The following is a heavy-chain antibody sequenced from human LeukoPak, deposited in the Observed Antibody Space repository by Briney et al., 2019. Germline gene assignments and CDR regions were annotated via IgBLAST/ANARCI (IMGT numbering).Heavy chain of an antibody. CDR2: ISSSSSYI. Sequence: GGSLRLSCAASGFTFSSYSMNWVRQAPGKGLEWVSSISSSSSYIYYADSVRGRFTISRDNAKNSLYLQMNSLRAEDTAVYYCARYNRACFHYWGQGTLVTVSS. CDR3: ARYNRACFHY. D-gene: IGHD5-24*01. CDR1: GFTFSSYS. J-gene: IGHJ4*02. V-gene: IGHV3-21*01.